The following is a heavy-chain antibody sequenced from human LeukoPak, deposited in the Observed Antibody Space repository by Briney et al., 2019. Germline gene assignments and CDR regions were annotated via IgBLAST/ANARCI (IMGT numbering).Heavy chain of an antibody. V-gene: IGHV4-39*01. CDR3: ARRYPRSRSGTNRYFDS. J-gene: IGHJ4*02. D-gene: IGHD6-19*01. Sequence: SETLSLTCTVSGGSISSSSYYWGWIRQPPGKGLEWIGSIYYSGSTYYNPSLKSRVTISVDTSKNQFSLKLSSVTAADTALYYCARRYPRSRSGTNRYFDSWGQGTLVTVSS. CDR2: IYYSGST. CDR1: GGSISSSSYY.